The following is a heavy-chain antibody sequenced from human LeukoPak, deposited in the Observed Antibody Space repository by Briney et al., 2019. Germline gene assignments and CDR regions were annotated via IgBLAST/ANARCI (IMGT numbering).Heavy chain of an antibody. CDR3: AKGTKVIVVDNYFDY. J-gene: IGHJ4*02. V-gene: IGHV3-23*01. CDR1: GFTFNNYA. Sequence: GGSLGLSCAASGFTFNNYAMSWVRQAPGKGLEWVSAISGNGGGTYYADSVKGRFTISRDNSKNTLYLQMNSLRADDTAVYYCAKGTKVIVVDNYFDYWGQGTLVTVSS. CDR2: ISGNGGGT. D-gene: IGHD3-22*01.